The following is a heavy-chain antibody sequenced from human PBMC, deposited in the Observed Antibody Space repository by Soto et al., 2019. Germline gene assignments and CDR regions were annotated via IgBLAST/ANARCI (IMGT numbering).Heavy chain of an antibody. J-gene: IGHJ4*02. V-gene: IGHV1-69*13. CDR2: IIPIFVTE. CDR1: GGTFSSYA. Sequence: SVKVSCKASGGTFSSYAISWVRQAPGQRIKWMGRIIPIFVTENYAQKFQGRVKITAVDSTSTAYMELSSLRSEDSAVYYCARVPVAGTKAPVGFWGQGTLVTVSS. CDR3: ARVPVAGTKAPVGF. D-gene: IGHD6-19*01.